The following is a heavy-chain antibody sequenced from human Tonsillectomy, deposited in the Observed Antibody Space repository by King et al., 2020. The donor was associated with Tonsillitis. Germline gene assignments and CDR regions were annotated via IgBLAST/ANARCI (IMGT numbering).Heavy chain of an antibody. D-gene: IGHD3-3*01. V-gene: IGHV3-66*01. CDR3: ARDSLGGFGLVVN. CDR1: GFTVSSNY. CDR2: TYTGGTT. J-gene: IGHJ4*02. Sequence: VQLVESGGGLVQPGGSLRLSCAAAGFTVSSNYMSWVRQAPGKGLVWMCVTYTGGTTYSAHAVKGRFTIARDNSKNTVSLQMNSLCAEDTAVYYCARDSLGGFGLVVNWGQGTLVTVSS.